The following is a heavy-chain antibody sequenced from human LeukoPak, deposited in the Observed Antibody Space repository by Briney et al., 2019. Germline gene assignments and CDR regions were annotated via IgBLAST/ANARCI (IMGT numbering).Heavy chain of an antibody. J-gene: IGHJ4*02. CDR2: INPNTGGT. CDR1: GYTFSNYA. V-gene: IGHV1-2*02. CDR3: ARAATGYDILTGYYNGPPDY. Sequence: ASVKVSCKASGYTFSNYAISWVRQAPGQGLEWMGWINPNTGGTDYAQMFQGRVTLTRDTSISTAYMEVRRLRSDDTAVYYCARAATGYDILTGYYNGPPDYWGQGTLVTVSS. D-gene: IGHD3-9*01.